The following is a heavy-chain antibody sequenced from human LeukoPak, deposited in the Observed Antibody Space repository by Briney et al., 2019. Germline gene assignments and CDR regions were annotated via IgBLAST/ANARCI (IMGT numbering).Heavy chain of an antibody. J-gene: IGHJ4*02. CDR2: ISSSSSYI. D-gene: IGHD3-22*01. V-gene: IGHV3-21*01. CDR1: GFTFSSYS. CDR3: ARAFFAYYYDSSGYYLDY. Sequence: GGSLRLSCAASGFTFSSYSMNWVRQAPGKRLEWVSSISSSSSYIYYADSVKGRFTISRDNAKNSLYLQMNSLRAEDTAVYYCARAFFAYYYDSSGYYLDYWGQGTLVTVSS.